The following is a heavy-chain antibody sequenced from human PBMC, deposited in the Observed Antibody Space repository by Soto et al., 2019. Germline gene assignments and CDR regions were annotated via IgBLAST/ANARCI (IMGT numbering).Heavy chain of an antibody. V-gene: IGHV1-18*04. CDR2: ISTFNGET. CDR3: ARDVGYCSSSTCLIDY. J-gene: IGHJ4*02. Sequence: QVQLVQSGAEVKKPGASVKVSCKASGYTFSTYGISWVRQAPGQGLEWMGWISTFNGETRYAQKFQPRVTVNTDTSTTTGYMELRSLRSDDTAVYYCARDVGYCSSSTCLIDYWGQGTLVTVSS. D-gene: IGHD2-2*01. CDR1: GYTFSTYG.